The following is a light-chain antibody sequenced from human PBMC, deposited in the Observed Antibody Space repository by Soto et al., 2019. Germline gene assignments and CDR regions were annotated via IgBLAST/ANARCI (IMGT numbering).Light chain of an antibody. CDR2: DAS. Sequence: EIVLTQSPDTLSVSPGERATLSCRASQSISRTLAWYQQKSGQPPRLLIYDASTRATGIPARFSGSGSGTDFTLTISSLEPEDFAVYYCQQRSNWPRTFGQGTKVDIK. CDR3: QQRSNWPRT. CDR1: QSISRT. V-gene: IGKV3-11*01. J-gene: IGKJ1*01.